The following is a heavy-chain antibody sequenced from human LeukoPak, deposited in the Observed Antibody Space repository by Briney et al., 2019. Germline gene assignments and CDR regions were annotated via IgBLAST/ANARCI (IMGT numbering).Heavy chain of an antibody. CDR3: AKKKGQYFYDSSGYFDY. CDR2: ILYDGTNE. D-gene: IGHD3-22*01. J-gene: IGHJ4*02. CDR1: GFTFSSFV. Sequence: GKSLRLSCAASGFTFSSFVMHWVRQAPGKGLEWVALILYDGTNEYYAASLKCRFTISRDNPKNKLYLQMNSLRAEDTAVYYCAKKKGQYFYDSSGYFDYWGQGTLVTVSS. V-gene: IGHV3-30*18.